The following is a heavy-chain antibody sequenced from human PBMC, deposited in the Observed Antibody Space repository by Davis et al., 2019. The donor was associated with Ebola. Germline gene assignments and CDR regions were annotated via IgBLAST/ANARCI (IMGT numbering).Heavy chain of an antibody. CDR3: ARGGYFDWLTRWHYYGMDV. CDR2: MNPNSENT. J-gene: IGHJ6*02. Sequence: AASVKVSCKASGYTFTTYDIHWVRQATGQGLEWMGWMNPNSENTGYAQKFQGRVTMTRSTSIITAYMELSSLISEDTAVYYCARGGYFDWLTRWHYYGMDVWGQGTTVTVSS. D-gene: IGHD3-9*01. V-gene: IGHV1-8*01. CDR1: GYTFTTYD.